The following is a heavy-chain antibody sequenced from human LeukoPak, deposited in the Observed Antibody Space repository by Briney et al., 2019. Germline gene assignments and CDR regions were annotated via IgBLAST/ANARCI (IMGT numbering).Heavy chain of an antibody. CDR3: AKDTTAWWYHRAYMDV. J-gene: IGHJ6*03. D-gene: IGHD2-15*01. V-gene: IGHV3-23*01. Sequence: PGRTLRLSCAASGCTFSTYGMSWVRQAPRMGLEWVSVISDSGVNTHYADSVKGRFTISRDNSENRLSLQMDSLRAEDTAVYFCAKDTTAWWYHRAYMDVWGKGTTVAVSS. CDR2: ISDSGVNT. CDR1: GCTFSTYG.